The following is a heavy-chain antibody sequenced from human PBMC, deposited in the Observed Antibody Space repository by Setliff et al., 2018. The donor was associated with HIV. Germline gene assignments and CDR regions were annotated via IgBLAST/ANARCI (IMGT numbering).Heavy chain of an antibody. D-gene: IGHD3-16*01. CDR2: IKYDGSGRTT. V-gene: IGHV3-23*01. Sequence: GSLRLSCAASGFTFSSSWMTWVRQAPGKGLEWVANIKYDGSGRTTYYADSVKGRFTISRDNSKNTLSLQMNSLRAEDTAVYYCAKDYVENDYWGQGTLVTVSS. CDR3: AKDYVENDY. CDR1: GFTFSSSW. J-gene: IGHJ4*02.